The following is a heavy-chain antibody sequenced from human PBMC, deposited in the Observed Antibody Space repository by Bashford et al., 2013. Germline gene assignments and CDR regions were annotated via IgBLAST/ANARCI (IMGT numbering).Heavy chain of an antibody. CDR3: AREKKGAPWTFDF. Sequence: ASVKVSCKTSGYIFTNYYIHWVRQAPGQGLEWMGVINPSGGTTNYPPKFQGRVTMTTDTSTSTVYMEVSSPRSEDTAIYYCAREKKGAPWTFDFWGQGTLVTVSS. J-gene: IGHJ4*02. D-gene: IGHD3/OR15-3a*01. CDR1: GYIFTNYY. V-gene: IGHV1-46*01. CDR2: INPSGGTT.